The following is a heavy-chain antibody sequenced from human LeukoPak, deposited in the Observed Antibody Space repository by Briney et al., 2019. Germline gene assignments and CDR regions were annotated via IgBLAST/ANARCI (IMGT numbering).Heavy chain of an antibody. Sequence: PSETLSLTCTVSGFSISSGYYWGWIRQPPGKGLEWIESAYHSGRTNYNPSLKSRVTISVDTSKNQFSLKLSSVTAADTAVYYCARDALRHDYGDYGTYYFDYWGQGTLVTVSS. CDR1: GFSISSGYY. V-gene: IGHV4-38-2*02. CDR2: AYHSGRT. CDR3: ARDALRHDYGDYGTYYFDY. J-gene: IGHJ4*02. D-gene: IGHD4-17*01.